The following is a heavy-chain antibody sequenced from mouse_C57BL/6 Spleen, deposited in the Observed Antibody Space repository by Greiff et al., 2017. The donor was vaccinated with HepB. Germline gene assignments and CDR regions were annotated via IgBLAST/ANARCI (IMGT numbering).Heavy chain of an antibody. V-gene: IGHV5-4*01. CDR1: GFTFSSYA. D-gene: IGHD4-1*01. CDR3: AREGANWDFDY. CDR2: ISDGGSYT. Sequence: EVQVVESGGGLVKPGGSLKLSCAASGFTFSSYAMSWVRQTPEKRLEWVATISDGGSYTYYPDNVKGRFTISRDNAKNNLYLQMSHLKSEDTAMYYCAREGANWDFDYWGQGTTLTVSS. J-gene: IGHJ2*01.